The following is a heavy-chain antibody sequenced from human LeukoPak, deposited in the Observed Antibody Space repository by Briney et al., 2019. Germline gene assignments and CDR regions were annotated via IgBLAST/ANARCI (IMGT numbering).Heavy chain of an antibody. CDR3: ARATCSSTSGKTQFDY. D-gene: IGHD2-2*01. Sequence: PGGSLRLSCAASGFTFSSYAMHWVRQAPGKGLEWVAVISYDGSNKYYADSVKGRFTISRDNSKNTLYLQMNSLRAEDTAVYYCARATCSSTSGKTQFDYWGQGTLVNVYS. CDR1: GFTFSSYA. CDR2: ISYDGSNK. V-gene: IGHV3-30-3*01. J-gene: IGHJ4*02.